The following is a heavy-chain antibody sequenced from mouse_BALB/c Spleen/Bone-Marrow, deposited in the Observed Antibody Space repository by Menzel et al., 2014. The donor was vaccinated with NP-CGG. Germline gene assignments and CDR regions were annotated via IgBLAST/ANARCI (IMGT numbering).Heavy chain of an antibody. CDR3: ARHAYYDQTEVSFVY. CDR1: GFTFSNYG. Sequence: DVKLVESGGGLVKSGGSLKLSCAASGFTFSNYGMSWVCQTPEKRLEWVATISGGGSYTFYSDSVKGRFTISRDNAKNNLYLQLSSLRSEDTALYHCARHAYYDQTEVSFVYWGQGTLVTVSA. V-gene: IGHV5-9-2*01. D-gene: IGHD2-4*01. J-gene: IGHJ3*01. CDR2: ISGGGSYT.